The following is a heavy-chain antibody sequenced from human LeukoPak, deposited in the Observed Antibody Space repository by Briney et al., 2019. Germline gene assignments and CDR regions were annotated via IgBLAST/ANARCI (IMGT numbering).Heavy chain of an antibody. Sequence: ASVKVSCKASGYTFTGYYMHWVRQAPGQGLEWMGRINPNSGGTNYAQKFQGRVTMTRDTSISTAYMELSRLRSDDTAVYYCARERAGYCSGGSCYFSWPSDYWGQGTLVTVSS. CDR2: INPNSGGT. J-gene: IGHJ4*02. D-gene: IGHD2-15*01. CDR3: ARERAGYCSGGSCYFSWPSDY. CDR1: GYTFTGYY. V-gene: IGHV1-2*06.